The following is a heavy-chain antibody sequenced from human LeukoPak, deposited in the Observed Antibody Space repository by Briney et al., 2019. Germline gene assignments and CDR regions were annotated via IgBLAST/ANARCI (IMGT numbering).Heavy chain of an antibody. CDR1: GYSFTSSW. J-gene: IGHJ4*02. CDR3: ARHLTYYDILTGYYPYYFDY. CDR2: IYPGDSDT. D-gene: IGHD3-9*01. Sequence: GESLKISCQASGYSFTSSWIGWARQMPGKGLEWMAIIYPGDSDTRYSPSFQGQVTISADKSISTAYLQWSSLKASDTAMYYCARHLTYYDILTGYYPYYFDYWGQGTLVTVSS. V-gene: IGHV5-51*01.